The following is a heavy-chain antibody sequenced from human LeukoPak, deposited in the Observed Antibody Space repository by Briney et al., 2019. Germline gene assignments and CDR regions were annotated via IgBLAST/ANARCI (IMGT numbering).Heavy chain of an antibody. Sequence: ASVKVSCKASGYTFTGYYLHWVRQAPGQGLEWMGWINPNSGDTNYAQKFQGRVTMTRDTSISTAYMELSSLRSDDTAVFYCARGDSSPYYYSDYWGQGTLVTVSS. J-gene: IGHJ4*02. CDR2: INPNSGDT. CDR1: GYTFTGYY. D-gene: IGHD3-22*01. V-gene: IGHV1-2*02. CDR3: ARGDSSPYYYSDY.